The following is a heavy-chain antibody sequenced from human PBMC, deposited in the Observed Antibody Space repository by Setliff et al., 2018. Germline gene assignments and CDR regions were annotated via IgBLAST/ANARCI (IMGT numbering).Heavy chain of an antibody. Sequence: GGSLRLSCGTSGFTFDVSGMSWVRQAPGEGLEWVSSINWSGGSRAYADSVKGRFTISRDNAKNYMYLEMNSLRAEDTAFYFCARAVVGDGDLYYFDCWGQGTLVTVSS. CDR1: GFTFDVSG. V-gene: IGHV3-20*04. CDR2: INWSGGSR. CDR3: ARAVVGDGDLYYFDC. J-gene: IGHJ4*02. D-gene: IGHD4-17*01.